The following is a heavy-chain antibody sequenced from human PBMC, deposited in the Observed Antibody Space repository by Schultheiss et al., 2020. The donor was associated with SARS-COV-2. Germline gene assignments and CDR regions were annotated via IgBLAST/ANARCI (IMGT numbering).Heavy chain of an antibody. D-gene: IGHD2-21*02. Sequence: GGSLRLSCAASGFTFSSYAMSWVRQAPGKGLEWVSSISSSSSYIYYADSVKGRFTISRDNAKNSLYLQMNSLKTEDTAVYYCTTDARDTQGYWGQGTLVTVSS. CDR3: TTDARDTQGY. V-gene: IGHV3-21*03. CDR1: GFTFSSYA. J-gene: IGHJ4*02. CDR2: ISSSSSYI.